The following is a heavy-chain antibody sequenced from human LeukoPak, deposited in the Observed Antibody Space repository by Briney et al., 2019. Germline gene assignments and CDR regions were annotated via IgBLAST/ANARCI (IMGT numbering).Heavy chain of an antibody. V-gene: IGHV5-51*01. Sequence: GESLKISCKGSGYSFTSYWIGWVRPMPGKGVEWMGIIYPGDSDTRYSPSFQGQVTISADKSISTAYLQWSSLKASDTAMYYCASVRSGYLYYFDYWGQGTLVTVSS. J-gene: IGHJ4*02. CDR2: IYPGDSDT. CDR1: GYSFTSYW. CDR3: ASVRSGYLYYFDY. D-gene: IGHD3-3*01.